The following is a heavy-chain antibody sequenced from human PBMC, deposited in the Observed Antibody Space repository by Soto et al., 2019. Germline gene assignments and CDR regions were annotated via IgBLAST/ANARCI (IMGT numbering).Heavy chain of an antibody. CDR3: ARDVSSGGAT. V-gene: IGHV1-69*08. J-gene: IGHJ5*02. Sequence: ASVNVSFKASGCTFSSYTISWVRQAPGQGLEWIGRIIPILGRGNCXXKFQGRVXXTGDKCTSTAXRELSXRRSEDAAVYYCARDVSSGGATWVQGTLVTVSS. D-gene: IGHD6-19*01. CDR1: GCTFSSYT. CDR2: IIPILGRG.